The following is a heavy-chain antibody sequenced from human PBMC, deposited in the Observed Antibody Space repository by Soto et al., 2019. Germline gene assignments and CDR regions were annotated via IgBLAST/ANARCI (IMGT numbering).Heavy chain of an antibody. Sequence: GGSLRLSCAASGFTFSSYAMHWVRQAPGKGLEWVAVISYDGSNKYYADSVKGRFTIFRDNSKNTLYLQMNSLRAEDTAVYYCARVLRGSGYDDPFYYYYGMDVWGQGTTVTVSS. D-gene: IGHD5-12*01. CDR3: ARVLRGSGYDDPFYYYYGMDV. CDR1: GFTFSSYA. CDR2: ISYDGSNK. J-gene: IGHJ6*02. V-gene: IGHV3-30-3*01.